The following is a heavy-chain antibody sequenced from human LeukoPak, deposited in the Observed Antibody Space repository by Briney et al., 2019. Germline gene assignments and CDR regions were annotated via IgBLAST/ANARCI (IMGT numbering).Heavy chain of an antibody. Sequence: PSQTLSLTCTVSGGSISSGSYYWSWIRQPAGKGLEWIGRIYTSGSTNYNPSLKSRVTISVDTSKNQFSLKLSSVTAADTAVYYCAREDVDIVATHVRFDYWGQGTLVTVSS. V-gene: IGHV4-61*02. D-gene: IGHD5-12*01. CDR3: AREDVDIVATHVRFDY. CDR1: GGSISSGSYY. CDR2: IYTSGST. J-gene: IGHJ4*02.